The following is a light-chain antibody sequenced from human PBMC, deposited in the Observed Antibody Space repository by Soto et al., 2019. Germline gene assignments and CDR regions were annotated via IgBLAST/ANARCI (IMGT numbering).Light chain of an antibody. CDR2: RAS. CDR3: QQYDSSPPT. Sequence: ENVLTQSPGTLSLSPGERAALSCRASQSVTSSSLAWYQQKPGQAPRLLIFRASSRAIGIPDRFSGSGSGTDFTLTISRLEPEDFAVYFCQQYDSSPPTFGGGTKVEIK. J-gene: IGKJ4*01. V-gene: IGKV3-20*01. CDR1: QSVTSSS.